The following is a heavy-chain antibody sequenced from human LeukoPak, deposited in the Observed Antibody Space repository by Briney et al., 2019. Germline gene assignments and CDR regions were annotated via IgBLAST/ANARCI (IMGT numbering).Heavy chain of an antibody. V-gene: IGHV3-23*01. J-gene: IGHJ4*02. Sequence: GGSLRLSCTASGFTFSSYAMYWVRQAPGKGLEWVSGIFGSGGSAHYADSVKGRFTISRDNSQNAVYLQMNSLRAEDTAVYYCGKTTTGYSSGRNPAWPVDYWGQGTLVTVSS. D-gene: IGHD6-19*01. CDR3: GKTTTGYSSGRNPAWPVDY. CDR2: IFGSGGSA. CDR1: GFTFSSYA.